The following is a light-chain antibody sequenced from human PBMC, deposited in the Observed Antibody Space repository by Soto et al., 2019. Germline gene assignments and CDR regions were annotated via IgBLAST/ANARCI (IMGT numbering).Light chain of an antibody. CDR1: QSVSST. CDR2: GAS. J-gene: IGKJ1*01. V-gene: IGKV3-15*01. CDR3: QQYKNWPT. Sequence: EIVMTQSPATLSVSPGERATLSCRASQSVSSTLAWYQQKLGQAPRLLIYGASTRATGIPARLSGSGSGTEFTLTISSLQAEDFAVYYCQQYKNWPTFGQGTKVEIK.